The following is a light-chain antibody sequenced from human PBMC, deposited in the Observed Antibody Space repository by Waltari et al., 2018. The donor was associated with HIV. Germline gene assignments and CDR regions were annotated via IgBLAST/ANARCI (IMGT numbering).Light chain of an antibody. V-gene: IGLV2-14*01. CDR1: SSDVGGHNY. CDR3: SSYTSSSTLV. Sequence: QSALTQPASVSGSPGQSITISCTGTSSDVGGHNYASWYQPHPGKAPKLMIYEVSNRPSGVSNRFSGSKSGNTASLTISGLQAEDEADYYCSSYTSSSTLVFGTGTKVTVL. CDR2: EVS. J-gene: IGLJ1*01.